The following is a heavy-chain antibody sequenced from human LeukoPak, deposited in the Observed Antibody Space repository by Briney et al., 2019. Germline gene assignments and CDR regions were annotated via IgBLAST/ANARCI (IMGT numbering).Heavy chain of an antibody. CDR3: ARGAEYYAIWRGYAGYSDY. V-gene: IGHV4-38-2*02. D-gene: IGHD3-3*01. J-gene: IGHJ4*02. CDR2: IYHRGST. Sequence: SETLSLTCTVSGYSISNGYYWGWIRQPPGQGLEWVGSIYHRGSTYYNPSLRSRATISLDRSKKKFSLKLTSVTAADTAVYFCARGAEYYAIWRGYAGYSDYWGQGISVTVSS. CDR1: GYSISNGYY.